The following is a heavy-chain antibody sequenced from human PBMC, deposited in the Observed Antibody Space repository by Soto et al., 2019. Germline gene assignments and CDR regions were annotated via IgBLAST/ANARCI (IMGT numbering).Heavy chain of an antibody. D-gene: IGHD2-21*02. Sequence: GXSVKVSCKGSGGSFRGYAISWVRQAPGQGLEWMGGIIPIFGTANYAQKFQGRVTITADKSTSTAYMELSSLRSEDTAVYYCARDTVVTAIRGGITYNWFDHWGQGPLVTVSS. CDR2: IIPIFGTA. CDR3: ARDTVVTAIRGGITYNWFDH. J-gene: IGHJ5*02. CDR1: GGSFRGYA. V-gene: IGHV1-69*06.